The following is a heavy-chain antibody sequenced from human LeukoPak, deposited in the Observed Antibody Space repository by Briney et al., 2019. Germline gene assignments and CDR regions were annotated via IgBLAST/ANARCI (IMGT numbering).Heavy chain of an antibody. J-gene: IGHJ4*02. CDR2: INPNSGGT. V-gene: IGHV1-2*02. CDR3: AIIPPRGGWFDY. CDR1: GYTFTGYY. D-gene: IGHD2-21*01. Sequence: ASVKVSCKASGYTFTGYYMHWVRQAPGQGLEWMGWINPNSGGTNYAQKFQGRVTMTRDTSISTAYMELSRLRSDDTAVYYCAIIPPRGGWFDYRGQGTLVTVSS.